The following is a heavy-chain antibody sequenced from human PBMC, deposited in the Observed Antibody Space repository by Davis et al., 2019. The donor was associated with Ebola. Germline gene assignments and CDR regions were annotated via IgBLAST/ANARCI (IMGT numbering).Heavy chain of an antibody. CDR1: GYTFTANS. D-gene: IGHD3-9*01. J-gene: IGHJ4*02. V-gene: IGHV1-2*02. CDR3: MRGNLVFDF. Sequence: ASVKVSCKASGYTFTANSIHWVRQAPGQGLEWMGWINPRTGGTNYAQRFQGRVTMTSDTSFTTAYIQLSGLRSDDTAVYYCMRGNLVFDFWGQGALVTVSS. CDR2: INPRTGGT.